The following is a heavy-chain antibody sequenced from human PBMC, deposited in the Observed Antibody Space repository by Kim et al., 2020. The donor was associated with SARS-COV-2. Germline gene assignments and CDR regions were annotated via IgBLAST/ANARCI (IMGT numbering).Heavy chain of an antibody. J-gene: IGHJ4*02. CDR1: GFTFSSYG. CDR3: AKLTLLTGDPLDY. D-gene: IGHD7-27*01. V-gene: IGHV3-30*18. CDR2: ISYDGSNK. Sequence: GGSLRLSCAASGFTFSSYGMHWVRQAPGKGLEWVAVISYDGSNKYYADSVKGRFTISRDNSKNTLYLQMNSLRAEDTAVYYCAKLTLLTGDPLDYWGQGTLVTVSS.